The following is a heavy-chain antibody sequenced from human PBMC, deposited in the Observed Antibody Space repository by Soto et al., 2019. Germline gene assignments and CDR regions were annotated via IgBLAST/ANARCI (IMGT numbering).Heavy chain of an antibody. D-gene: IGHD4-4*01. CDR2: INGRGDDT. V-gene: IGHV3-23*01. CDR1: GFTFNNYA. J-gene: IGHJ5*02. Sequence: GGSLRLSCGASGFTFNNYAMSWVRQAPGKGLEWVSSINGRGDDTYYADSVKGRFIIFRDNSKNTLSLQMDSLRAEDTAVYYCARDYSNYGWFDPWGQGTLVTVSS. CDR3: ARDYSNYGWFDP.